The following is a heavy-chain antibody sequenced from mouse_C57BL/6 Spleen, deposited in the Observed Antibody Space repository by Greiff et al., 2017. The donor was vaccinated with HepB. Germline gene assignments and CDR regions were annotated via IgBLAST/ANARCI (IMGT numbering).Heavy chain of an antibody. V-gene: IGHV1-82*01. CDR2: IYPGDGDT. CDR1: GYAFSSSW. D-gene: IGHD1-1*01. Sequence: QVQLKESGPELVKPGASVKISCKASGYAFSSSWMNWVKQRPGKGLEWIGRIYPGDGDTNYNGKFKGKATLTADKSSSTAYMQLSSLTSEDSAVYFCARLYGSSYGGYFDYWGQGTTLTVSS. J-gene: IGHJ2*01. CDR3: ARLYGSSYGGYFDY.